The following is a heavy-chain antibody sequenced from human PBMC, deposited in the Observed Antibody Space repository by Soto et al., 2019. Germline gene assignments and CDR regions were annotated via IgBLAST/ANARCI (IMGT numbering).Heavy chain of an antibody. CDR1: GGTFSTYA. CDR2: IIPIFGTS. D-gene: IGHD4-17*01. V-gene: IGHV1-69*06. J-gene: IGHJ6*02. Sequence: SVKVSCKASGGTFSTYAISWIRQDPGQGLEWMGGIIPIFGTSNYAQRFQGRVTITADKSTSTAYMELRSMRSEDTAVYYCARDRRTVERTRSYYYYHGIDFWGQGTTVTVSS. CDR3: ARDRRTVERTRSYYYYHGIDF.